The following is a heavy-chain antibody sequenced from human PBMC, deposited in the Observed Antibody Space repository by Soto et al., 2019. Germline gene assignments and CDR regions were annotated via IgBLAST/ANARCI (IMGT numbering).Heavy chain of an antibody. CDR2: LSSSSSTI. D-gene: IGHD6-6*01. CDR1: GFTFSSYS. J-gene: IGHJ2*01. CDR3: ARAAKTSIADRLPLGYFDL. V-gene: IGHV3-48*01. Sequence: EVQLVESGGGLVQPGGSLRLSCAASGFTFSSYSMNWVRQAPGKGLEWVSYLSSSSSTIYYADSVKGRFTISRDNAKNSLYLQMNSLRAEDTAVYYCARAAKTSIADRLPLGYFDLWGRGTLLTVSS.